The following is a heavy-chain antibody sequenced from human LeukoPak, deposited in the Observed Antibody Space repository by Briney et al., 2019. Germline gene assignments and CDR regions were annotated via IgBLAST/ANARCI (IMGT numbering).Heavy chain of an antibody. CDR1: GGSISSTSYY. Sequence: SETLSLTCSVSGGSISSTSYYWGWIRQPAGKGLEWIGRIYTSGSTNYNPSLKSRVTISVDTSKNQFSLKLSSVTAADTAVYYCARAGREQLVSYFDYWGQGTLVTVSS. J-gene: IGHJ4*02. V-gene: IGHV4-61*02. CDR3: ARAGREQLVSYFDY. D-gene: IGHD6-6*01. CDR2: IYTSGST.